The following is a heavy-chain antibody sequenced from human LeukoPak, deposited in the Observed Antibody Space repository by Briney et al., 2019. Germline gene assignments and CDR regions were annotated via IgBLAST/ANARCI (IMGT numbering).Heavy chain of an antibody. D-gene: IGHD6-13*01. CDR1: GYTFTSYA. CDR3: ARVRIAAAANAWYFDL. V-gene: IGHV1-3*01. J-gene: IGHJ2*01. CDR2: INAGNGNT. Sequence: SSVKVTCKSSGYTFTSYAMHWVRQAPGQRLEWMGWINAGNGNTKYSQKFHGRVTITRDTSASTAYMELCRLRSEDTAVYCCARVRIAAAANAWYFDLWGRGTLVTVSS.